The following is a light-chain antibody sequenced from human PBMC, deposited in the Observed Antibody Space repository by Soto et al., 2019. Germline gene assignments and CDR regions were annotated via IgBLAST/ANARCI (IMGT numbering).Light chain of an antibody. J-gene: IGKJ4*01. CDR2: DAS. Sequence: EIVMTQSPATLSVSPGERATLSCWASQSVGSNLAWYQQKPGQAPRLLIFDASTRATGIPARFSGSGSGTEFTLTISSLQAEDVAVYYCQQYYSTPLTFGGGTKVDIK. V-gene: IGKV3-15*01. CDR1: QSVGSN. CDR3: QQYYSTPLT.